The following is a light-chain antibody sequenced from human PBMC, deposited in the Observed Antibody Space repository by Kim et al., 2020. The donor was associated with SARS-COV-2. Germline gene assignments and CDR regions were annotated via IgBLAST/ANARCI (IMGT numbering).Light chain of an antibody. V-gene: IGLV2-14*03. Sequence: GQSITISCTGTSSDVGGYNYVSWYQQHPGKAPKLMIYDVSNRPSGVSNSFSGSKSGNTASLTISGLQAEDEADYYCSSYTSSSTRVFGGGTKLTVL. CDR1: SSDVGGYNY. J-gene: IGLJ3*02. CDR2: DVS. CDR3: SSYTSSSTRV.